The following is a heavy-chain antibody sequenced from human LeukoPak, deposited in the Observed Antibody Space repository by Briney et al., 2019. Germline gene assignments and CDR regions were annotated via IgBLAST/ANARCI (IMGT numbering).Heavy chain of an antibody. D-gene: IGHD6-19*01. J-gene: IGHJ4*02. CDR3: AKGAVAGNQKPGGY. CDR1: GFTFRSYW. Sequence: GGSLRLSCAASGFTFRSYWMHWVRQAPGKGLVWVSRINSDGSSTTYADSVKGRFTISRDNSKNTLYLQMNSLRAEDTAVYYCAKGAVAGNQKPGGYWGQGTLVTVSS. V-gene: IGHV3-74*01. CDR2: INSDGSST.